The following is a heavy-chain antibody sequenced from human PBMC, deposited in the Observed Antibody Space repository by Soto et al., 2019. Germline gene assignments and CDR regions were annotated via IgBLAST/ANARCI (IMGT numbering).Heavy chain of an antibody. CDR3: VNSRDSSPSDY. J-gene: IGHJ4*02. CDR2: IYWNDDK. CDR1: GFSLTTFGMG. V-gene: IGHV2-5*01. D-gene: IGHD2-21*02. Sequence: SGPTLVNPTQTLTLTCTFSGFSLTTFGMGVGWIRQPPGKAMEWLALIYWNDDKRYSPSLKSRLTITKDTSKNLVVLTMTNMDPVDTATYYCVNSRDSSPSDYWGQGALVTVSS.